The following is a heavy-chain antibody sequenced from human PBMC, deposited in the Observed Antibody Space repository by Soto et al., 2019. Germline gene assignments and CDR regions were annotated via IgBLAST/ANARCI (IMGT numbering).Heavy chain of an antibody. CDR3: ERSYRSTWYYFDY. V-gene: IGHV3-30-3*01. J-gene: IGHJ4*02. D-gene: IGHD6-13*01. CDR2: ISSDGSNK. CDR1: GFTFLSYA. Sequence: GGSLRLSGTASGFTFLSYALHWVRQAQCKGLEWVVIISSDGSNKSYADSVKGRFTISRDNSKNTMSLKMNSLRAEDTALYFCERSYRSTWYYFDYWGQGTLVTVSS.